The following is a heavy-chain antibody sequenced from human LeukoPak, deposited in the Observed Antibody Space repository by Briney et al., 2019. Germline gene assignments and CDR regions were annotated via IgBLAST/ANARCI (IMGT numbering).Heavy chain of an antibody. CDR1: GGSISSSSYY. V-gene: IGHV4-39*07. Sequence: PSETLSLTCTVSGGSISSSSYYWGWIRQPPGKGLEWIGSIYYSGSTYYNPSLKSRVTISVDTSKNQFSLKLSSVTAADTAVYYCARDRNYYDSSGYYGGRFFDYWGQGTLVTVSS. J-gene: IGHJ4*02. CDR3: ARDRNYYDSSGYYGGRFFDY. CDR2: IYYSGST. D-gene: IGHD3-22*01.